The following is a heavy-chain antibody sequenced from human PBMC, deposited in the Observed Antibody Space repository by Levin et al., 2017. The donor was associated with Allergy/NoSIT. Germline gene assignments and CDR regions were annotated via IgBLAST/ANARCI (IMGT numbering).Heavy chain of an antibody. D-gene: IGHD3-10*01. V-gene: IGHV3-20*04. CDR3: ARDHRDRHYYAWGLAYGWFAP. CDR2: INWNGDRT. J-gene: IGHJ5*02. CDR1: GPLFNFDDYG. Sequence: GESLKISCTASGPLFNFDDYGMSWVRQVPGKGLEWISGINWNGDRTDYVDSVKGRFIISRDNAKNSVYLQMDNLRVEDSALYFCARDHRDRHYYAWGLAYGWFAPWGQGTLVTVSS.